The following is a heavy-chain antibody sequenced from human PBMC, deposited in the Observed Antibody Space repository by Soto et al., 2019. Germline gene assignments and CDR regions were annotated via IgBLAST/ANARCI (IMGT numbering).Heavy chain of an antibody. CDR3: ARSSGYDNLSIDY. Sequence: SETLSLTCTVSGGSISSYYWSWVRQPPGKGLEWIGYIYYSGSTNYNPSLKSRVTISVDTSKNQFSLKLSSVTAADTAVYYCARSSGYDNLSIDYWGQGTLVTVSS. V-gene: IGHV4-59*01. J-gene: IGHJ4*02. D-gene: IGHD5-12*01. CDR1: GGSISSYY. CDR2: IYYSGST.